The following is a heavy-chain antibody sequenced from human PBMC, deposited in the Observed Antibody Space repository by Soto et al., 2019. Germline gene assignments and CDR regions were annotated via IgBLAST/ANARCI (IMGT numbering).Heavy chain of an antibody. D-gene: IGHD3-22*01. CDR1: GGSISSSNYY. CDR2: FYYSGST. V-gene: IGHV4-39*01. CDR3: ARQIEGGSTGYYH. J-gene: IGHJ1*01. Sequence: SETLSLTCTVSGGSISSSNYYWAWIRQPPGKGLEWIGSFYYSGSTYYKPSLKSRVSISVDTSKNQFSLKLSSVTAADTAVYYCARQIEGGSTGYYHWGQGTLVTVYS.